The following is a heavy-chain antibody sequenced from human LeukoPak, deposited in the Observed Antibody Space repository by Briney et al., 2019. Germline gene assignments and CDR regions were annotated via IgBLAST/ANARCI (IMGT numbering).Heavy chain of an antibody. D-gene: IGHD5-18*01. Sequence: SETLSLTCAVSGGSISSGGYSWSWIRQPPGKGLEWIGYIYHSGSTYYNPSLKSRVTISVDTSKNQFSLKLSSVTAADTAVYYCARDSGYSYGSFDYWGQGTLVTVSS. CDR2: IYHSGST. J-gene: IGHJ4*02. CDR3: ARDSGYSYGSFDY. CDR1: GGSISSGGYS. V-gene: IGHV4-30-2*01.